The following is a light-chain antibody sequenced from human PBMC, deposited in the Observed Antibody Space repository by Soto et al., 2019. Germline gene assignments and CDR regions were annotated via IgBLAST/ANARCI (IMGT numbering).Light chain of an antibody. CDR3: SSYTSTGTPYV. Sequence: QSLLTQPASLSFSPRHSITISCTGTSSDIGYYNYVSWYQQYPGRAPKVMIFEVSHRPSGVSDRFSGSKSGNTASLTISGLQAEGEADYYCSSYTSTGTPYVFGTGTKV. CDR2: EVS. J-gene: IGLJ1*01. CDR1: SSDIGYYNY. V-gene: IGLV2-14*01.